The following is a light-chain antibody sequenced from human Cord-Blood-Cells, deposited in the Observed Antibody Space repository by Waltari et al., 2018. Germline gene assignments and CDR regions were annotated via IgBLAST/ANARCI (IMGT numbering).Light chain of an antibody. CDR3: QTWGTGIQV. J-gene: IGLJ2*01. CDR2: LNSDGSH. CDR1: RGHSSYA. Sequence: QLVLTQSPAASASLGASVNLTCTLSRGHSSYAIPWHQQQPEKGPRYLLKLNSDGSHSKGAVTPDRFSGSSSGAERYLTPSSLQSEDEADYYCQTWGTGIQVFGGGTKLTVL. V-gene: IGLV4-69*01.